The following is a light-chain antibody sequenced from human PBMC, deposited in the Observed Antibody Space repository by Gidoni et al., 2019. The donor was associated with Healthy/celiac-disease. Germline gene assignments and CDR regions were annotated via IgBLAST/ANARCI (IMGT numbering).Light chain of an antibody. CDR3: QQYGSSLTWT. CDR2: GTS. J-gene: IGKJ1*01. CDR1: QSVSSSY. V-gene: IGKV3-20*01. Sequence: DIVLTQSPGTLSLSPGERATLSCRASQSVSSSYLAWYQQKPGQAPRLLIYGTSSRATGIPDRCSGSGSVTDFTLTISRLEPEEFAVYYCQQYGSSLTWTFXQXTKVEIK.